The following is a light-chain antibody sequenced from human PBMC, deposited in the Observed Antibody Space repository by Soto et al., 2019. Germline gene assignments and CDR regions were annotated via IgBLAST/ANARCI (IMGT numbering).Light chain of an antibody. CDR1: QSVSSN. Sequence: EIVMTQSPATLSVSPGERATLSCRASQSVSSNLAWYQQKPGQAPRLLIYGASTRATGIPARFSGSGSGTEFTLTIRSVQSEDFAVYYCQQYNNWPPWTFGQGTKVELK. CDR2: GAS. J-gene: IGKJ1*01. CDR3: QQYNNWPPWT. V-gene: IGKV3-15*01.